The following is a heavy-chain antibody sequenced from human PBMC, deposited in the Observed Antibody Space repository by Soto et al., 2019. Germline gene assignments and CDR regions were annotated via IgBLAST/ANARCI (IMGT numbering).Heavy chain of an antibody. D-gene: IGHD3-10*01. V-gene: IGHV1-18*01. CDR1: GYTFTNYG. J-gene: IGHJ5*02. CDR2: INVYNGKT. CDR3: ARGVGSGSYYNQYNWFDP. Sequence: QVQLVQSGGEVKKPGASVKVSCKASGYTFTNYGISWVRQAPGQGLEWMGWINVYNGKTKYAQKVQGRVTITTDTSTSTAYMELRSLRSDDTAVYYCARGVGSGSYYNQYNWFDPWGQGTLVTVSS.